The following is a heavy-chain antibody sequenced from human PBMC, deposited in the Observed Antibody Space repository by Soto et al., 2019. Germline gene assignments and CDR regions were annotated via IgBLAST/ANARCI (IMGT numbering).Heavy chain of an antibody. CDR3: ASLMSSGYYYGMDG. J-gene: IGHJ6*02. CDR1: GGTFSSYT. V-gene: IGHV1-69*02. CDR2: IIPILGIA. Sequence: QVQLVQSGAEVKKPGSSVKVSCKASGGTFSSYTISWVRQAPGQGLEWMGRIIPILGIANYAQKFQGRVTITADKSTSTAYMELSSLRSEDTAVYYCASLMSSGYYYGMDGWAKGPRSPSP. D-gene: IGHD3-10*01.